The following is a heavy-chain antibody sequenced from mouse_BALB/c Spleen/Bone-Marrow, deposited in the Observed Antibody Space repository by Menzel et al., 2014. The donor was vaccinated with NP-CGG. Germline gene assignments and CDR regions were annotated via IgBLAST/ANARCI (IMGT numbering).Heavy chain of an antibody. J-gene: IGHJ3*01. D-gene: IGHD2-1*01. CDR2: FDPSDSET. Sequence: QVQLNHSVAELVKPGAPVKLSCTASGYTFTSYLMNWLKQRPGRGLELIGRFDPSDSETQVNQELKEKATLTGHKASSTDSIKHSSLTSEDSAVSYCARDYFYSGKSEFVYWSQWTLVTVSA. CDR1: GYTFTSYL. V-gene: IGHV1-69*02. CDR3: ARDYFYSGKSEFVY.